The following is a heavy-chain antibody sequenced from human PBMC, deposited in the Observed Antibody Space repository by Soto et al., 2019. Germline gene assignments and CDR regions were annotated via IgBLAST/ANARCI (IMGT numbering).Heavy chain of an antibody. CDR2: IYHSGST. D-gene: IGHD5-12*01. Sequence: SETLSLTCAVYGGSFSGYYWSWIRQPPGKGLEWIGEIYHSGSTNYNPSLKSRVTISVDTSKNQFSLKLSSVTAADTAVYFCARGVGRWLQLRHRYFDLWGRGTLVTVSS. CDR3: ARGVGRWLQLRHRYFDL. V-gene: IGHV4-34*01. J-gene: IGHJ2*01. CDR1: GGSFSGYY.